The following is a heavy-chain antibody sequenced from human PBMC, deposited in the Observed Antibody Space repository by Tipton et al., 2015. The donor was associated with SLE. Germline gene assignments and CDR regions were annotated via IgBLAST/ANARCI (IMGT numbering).Heavy chain of an antibody. CDR3: ASLEYSSSSDY. Sequence: SLRLSCAASGFTFSSYAMSWVRQMPGKGLEWMGRIDPSDSYTNYSPSFQGHVTISADKSISTAYLQWSSLKASDTAMYYCASLEYSSSSDYWGQGTLVTVSS. CDR2: IDPSDSYT. CDR1: GFTFSSYA. D-gene: IGHD6-6*01. V-gene: IGHV5-10-1*01. J-gene: IGHJ4*02.